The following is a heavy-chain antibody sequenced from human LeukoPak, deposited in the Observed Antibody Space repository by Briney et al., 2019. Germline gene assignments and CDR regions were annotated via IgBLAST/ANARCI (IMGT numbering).Heavy chain of an antibody. D-gene: IGHD1-14*01. Sequence: ASETLSLTCTVSGGSISSYYWSWIRQPPGKRLEWIGYIYYSGSTNYNPSLRSRVTISVDTSKNQFSLKLSSVTAADTAVYYCASYPNRYDAFDIWGQGTMVTVSS. CDR2: IYYSGST. J-gene: IGHJ3*02. CDR1: GGSISSYY. CDR3: ASYPNRYDAFDI. V-gene: IGHV4-59*08.